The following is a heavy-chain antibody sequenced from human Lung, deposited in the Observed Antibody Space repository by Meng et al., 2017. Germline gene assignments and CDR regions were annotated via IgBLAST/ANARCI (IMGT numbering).Heavy chain of an antibody. V-gene: IGHV4-34*01. CDR1: GGSFSDYY. D-gene: IGHD4-11*01. CDR2: INHSGST. Sequence: VQLHHGGEGLLRLSRTLSLPFVASGGSFSDYYWSWIRQPPGKGLEWIGEINHSGSTNYNPSLESRATISVDTSQNNLSLKLSSVTAADSAVYYCARGPTTMAHDFDYWGQGTLVTVSS. CDR3: ARGPTTMAHDFDY. J-gene: IGHJ4*02.